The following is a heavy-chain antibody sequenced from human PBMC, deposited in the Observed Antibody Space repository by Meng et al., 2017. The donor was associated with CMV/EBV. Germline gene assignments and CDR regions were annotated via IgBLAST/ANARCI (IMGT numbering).Heavy chain of an antibody. J-gene: IGHJ4*02. D-gene: IGHD5-24*01. CDR1: RKTPTELT. CDR3: ATDLISWLQFPRDY. CDR2: FDPEDGET. V-gene: IGHV1-24*01. Sequence: SRKTPTELTKPGGGKATGKGLEGMGGFDPEDGETIYAQKFQGRVTMTEDTSTDTAYMELSSLRSEDTAVYYCATDLISWLQFPRDYWGQGTLVTVSS.